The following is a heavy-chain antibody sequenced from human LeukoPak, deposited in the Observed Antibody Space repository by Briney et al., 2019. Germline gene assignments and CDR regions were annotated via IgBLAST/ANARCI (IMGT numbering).Heavy chain of an antibody. CDR1: GGSISSYY. Sequence: SETLSLTCTVSGGSISSYYWSWIRQPPGKGLEWIGYIYTSGSANYNPSLKSRVTISADTSKNQFSLKLSSVTAADTAVYYCARQGGYDCWSGYNPLYFDYWGQGTLVTVSS. CDR2: IYTSGSA. D-gene: IGHD3-3*01. CDR3: ARQGGYDCWSGYNPLYFDY. V-gene: IGHV4-4*09. J-gene: IGHJ4*02.